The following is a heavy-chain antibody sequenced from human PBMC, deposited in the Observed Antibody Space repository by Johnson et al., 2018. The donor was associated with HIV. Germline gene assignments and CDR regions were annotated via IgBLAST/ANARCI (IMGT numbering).Heavy chain of an antibody. J-gene: IGHJ3*02. V-gene: IGHV3-30*03. CDR2: ISYDGSNK. CDR1: AFTFSNYG. Sequence: QVQLVESGGGVVQPGGSLRLSCAASAFTFSNYGSHWVRQAPGKGLEWVAVISYDGSNKSYADSVKGRFTISRDNSKNTLYLQMNSLRAEDTAVYYCARDDAFDIWGQGTMVTVSS. CDR3: ARDDAFDI.